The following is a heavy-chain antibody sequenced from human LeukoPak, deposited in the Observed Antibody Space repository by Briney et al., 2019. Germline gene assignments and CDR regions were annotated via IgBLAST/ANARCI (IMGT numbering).Heavy chain of an antibody. CDR3: AVWGVRGHD. D-gene: IGHD3-10*01. CDR1: GGSFSGYY. Sequence: SETLSLTCAVYGGSFSGYYWSWIRQPPGKGLEWIGEINHSGSTNYNPSLKSRVTISVDTSKNQFSLKLSSVTAADTAVYYCAVWGVRGHDWGQGTLVTVSS. V-gene: IGHV4-34*01. J-gene: IGHJ4*02. CDR2: INHSGST.